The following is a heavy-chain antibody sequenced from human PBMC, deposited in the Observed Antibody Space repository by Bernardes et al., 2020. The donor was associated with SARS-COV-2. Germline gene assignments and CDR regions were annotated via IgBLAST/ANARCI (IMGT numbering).Heavy chain of an antibody. CDR2: ISGSGGST. CDR3: AKSMDSSGYFAPPWAEGVNYYGMDV. V-gene: IGHV3-23*01. Sequence: GWSLRLSCAASGFTFSSYAMSWVRQAPGKGLEWVSAISGSGGSTYYADSVKGRFTISRDNSKNTLYLQMNSLRAEDTAVYYCAKSMDSSGYFAPPWAEGVNYYGMDVWGQGTTVTVSS. CDR1: GFTFSSYA. D-gene: IGHD3-22*01. J-gene: IGHJ6*02.